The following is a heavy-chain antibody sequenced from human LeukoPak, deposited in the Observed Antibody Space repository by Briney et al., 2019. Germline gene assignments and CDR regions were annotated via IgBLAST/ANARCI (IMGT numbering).Heavy chain of an antibody. CDR1: GGSISSYY. CDR3: ARETDFGVVTD. D-gene: IGHD3-3*01. Sequence: PSETLSLTCTVSGGSISSYYWSWIRQPPGKGLEWIGYIYYSGSTNYNPSLKSRVTISVDTSKNQFSLQMNSATPEDTAVYYCARETDFGVVTDWGQGTLVTVSS. J-gene: IGHJ4*02. V-gene: IGHV4-59*12. CDR2: IYYSGST.